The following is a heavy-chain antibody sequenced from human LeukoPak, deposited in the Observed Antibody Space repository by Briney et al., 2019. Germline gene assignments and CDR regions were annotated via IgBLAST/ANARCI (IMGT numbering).Heavy chain of an antibody. V-gene: IGHV3-74*01. CDR2: INSDGSST. J-gene: IGHJ4*02. D-gene: IGHD6-6*01. Sequence: PGGSLRLSCAASGFTVISYWMYWVRQAPGKGLVWVSRINSDGSSTSYADSVKGRFTISRDNAKNTLFLQMSSLRAEDTAVYYCVRDLRASSFWGQGTLVTVAS. CDR1: GFTVISYW. CDR3: VRDLRASSF.